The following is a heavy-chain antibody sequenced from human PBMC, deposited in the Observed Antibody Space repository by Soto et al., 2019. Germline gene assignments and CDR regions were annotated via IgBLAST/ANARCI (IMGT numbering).Heavy chain of an antibody. V-gene: IGHV3-23*01. J-gene: IGHJ4*02. D-gene: IGHD3-9*01. CDR2: ITGSSSNL. Sequence: EVQLLESGGGLEQPGGSLRLSCAASGFTFRDYAMSWVRQAPGKELEWVTTITGSSSNLYYSDSVKGRFAISRDNSKNTLYLQMDSLTAEDTAVYYCVKGGAAYGLLTHDYWGQGTLVTVSS. CDR3: VKGGAAYGLLTHDY. CDR1: GFTFRDYA.